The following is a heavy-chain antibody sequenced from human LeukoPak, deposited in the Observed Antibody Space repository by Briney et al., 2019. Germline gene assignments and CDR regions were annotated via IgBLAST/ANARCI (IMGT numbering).Heavy chain of an antibody. V-gene: IGHV4-34*01. J-gene: IGHJ4*02. CDR1: GGSFSGYY. CDR2: INHSGST. CDR3: ARFSPRAMGNYLDF. D-gene: IGHD7-27*01. Sequence: SETLSLTCAVYGGSFSGYYWSWIRQPPGKGLEWIGEINHSGSTNYNPSPKSRVTISVDTSKNQFSLNLSSVTAADTAVYYCARFSPRAMGNYLDFWGQGTLVTVSS.